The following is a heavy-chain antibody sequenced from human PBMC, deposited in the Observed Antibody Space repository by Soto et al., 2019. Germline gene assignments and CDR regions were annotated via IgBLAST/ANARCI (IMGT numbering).Heavy chain of an antibody. Sequence: PGGTLRLSCAASGFTFSSYGMHWVRQAPGKGLEWVAVIWYDGSNKYYADSVKGRFTISRDNSKNTLYLQMNSLRAEDTAVYYCARDRAGISSPWLVIENDNTNYYYGMDVWGQGTTVTVSS. D-gene: IGHD3-9*01. CDR3: ARDRAGISSPWLVIENDNTNYYYGMDV. V-gene: IGHV3-33*01. CDR2: IWYDGSNK. CDR1: GFTFSSYG. J-gene: IGHJ6*02.